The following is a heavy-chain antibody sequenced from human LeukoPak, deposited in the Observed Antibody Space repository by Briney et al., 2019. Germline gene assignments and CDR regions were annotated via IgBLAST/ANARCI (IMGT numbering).Heavy chain of an antibody. CDR1: GGSISSSSYH. Sequence: PSETLSLTCTVSGGSISSSSYHWGWIRQPPGKGLEWIGSIYYSGSTYYNPSLKSRVTISVDTSKNQFSLKLSSVTAADTAMYSCARLKGRYFACLLPPRHYMDVWGKGTTVTISS. CDR3: ARLKGRYFACLLPPRHYMDV. V-gene: IGHV4-39*07. CDR2: IYYSGST. D-gene: IGHD3-9*01. J-gene: IGHJ6*03.